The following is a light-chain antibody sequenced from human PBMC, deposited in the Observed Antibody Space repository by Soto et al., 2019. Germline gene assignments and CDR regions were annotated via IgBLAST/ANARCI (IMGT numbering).Light chain of an antibody. CDR2: NDN. V-gene: IGLV1-44*01. CDR3: AAWDETLIDV. Sequence: QSVLTQPPSASGTPGRTVTISCSGSSSKIGSNTVSWYQQLPGAAPTLLIYNDNERPSGVPDRFSGSKSGTSASLAISGLQSEDEADYYCAAWDETLIDVFGTGTKLTVL. CDR1: SSKIGSNT. J-gene: IGLJ1*01.